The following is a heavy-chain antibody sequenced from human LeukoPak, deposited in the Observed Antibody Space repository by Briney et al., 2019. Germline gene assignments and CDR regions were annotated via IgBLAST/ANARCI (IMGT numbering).Heavy chain of an antibody. V-gene: IGHV3-15*01. CDR2: IKSKTDGGTT. Sequence: PGGSLRLSCAASGFTFSNAWMSWVRQAPGKGLEWVGRIKSKTDGGTTDYAAPVKGRFTISRDDSRNTLYLQMNSLKTEDTAVYYCTTVYCTNGVCYTSDYWGQGTLVTVSS. CDR1: GFTFSNAW. D-gene: IGHD2-8*01. CDR3: TTVYCTNGVCYTSDY. J-gene: IGHJ4*02.